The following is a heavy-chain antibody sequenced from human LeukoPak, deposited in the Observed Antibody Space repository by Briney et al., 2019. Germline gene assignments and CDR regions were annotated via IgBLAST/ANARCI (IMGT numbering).Heavy chain of an antibody. J-gene: IGHJ4*02. V-gene: IGHV1-2*02. CDR3: ARGVVVITPHFDF. CDR2: INPNSGAT. Sequence: GASVKVSCKASGYSFTGYYIHWVRQAPGQGLEWMGWINPNSGATNYAQKFQGRVTMTRDTSISTAYMELSSLRSEDTAVYFCARGVVVITPHFDFWGQGTLVTVSS. CDR1: GYSFTGYY. D-gene: IGHD3-22*01.